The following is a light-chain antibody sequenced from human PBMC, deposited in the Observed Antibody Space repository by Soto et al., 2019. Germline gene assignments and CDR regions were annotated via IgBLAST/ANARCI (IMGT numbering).Light chain of an antibody. V-gene: IGKV3-20*01. CDR2: GTS. Sequence: EMVLTQSPGTLSLSPGERATLSCRASQSVSSSYLAWYQQKPGQAPRLLIYGTSSRATGIPDRFSGSGSGTDFTLTISRLEPEDFAVYYCQQYGSSPPALTFGGGTKVEFK. CDR1: QSVSSSY. CDR3: QQYGSSPPALT. J-gene: IGKJ4*01.